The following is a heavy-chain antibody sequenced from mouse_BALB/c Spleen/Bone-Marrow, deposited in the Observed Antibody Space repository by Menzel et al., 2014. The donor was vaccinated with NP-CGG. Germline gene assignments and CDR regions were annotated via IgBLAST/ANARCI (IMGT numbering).Heavy chain of an antibody. CDR2: ISNGGGST. CDR3: ASPYYGTPFAY. Sequence: EVKLQESGGGLVQPGGSLKLSCATSGFTFSDYYMYWVRQTPEKRLEWVAYISNGGGSTYYPDTVKGRFTISRDNAKNTLSLKMSRLKSEDTAMYYCASPYYGTPFAYWGQGTLVTVSA. CDR1: GFTFSDYY. V-gene: IGHV5-12*02. J-gene: IGHJ3*01. D-gene: IGHD2-10*01.